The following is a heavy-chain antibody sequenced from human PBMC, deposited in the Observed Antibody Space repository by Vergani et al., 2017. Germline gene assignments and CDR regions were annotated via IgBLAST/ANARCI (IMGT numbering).Heavy chain of an antibody. CDR2: IYYSGRT. Sequence: QVQLQESGPGLVKPSETLSLTCTVSGGSISSYYWSWIRQPPGKGLEWIGYIYYSGRTNYNPSLKSRVTISVDTSKNQFSLKLSSVTAADTAVYYCAREGYSSSSFDYWGQGTLVTVSS. V-gene: IGHV4-59*01. J-gene: IGHJ4*02. CDR3: AREGYSSSSFDY. CDR1: GGSISSYY. D-gene: IGHD6-6*01.